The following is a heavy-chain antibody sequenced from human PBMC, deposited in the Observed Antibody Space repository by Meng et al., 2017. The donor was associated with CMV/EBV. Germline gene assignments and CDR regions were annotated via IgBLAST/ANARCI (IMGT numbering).Heavy chain of an antibody. Sequence: GGSLRLSCAASGFGFSSYWMSWVRQAPGKGLEWVANLKPDGSEKYSVDSVKGRFTVSRDNAKNSLDLQMNSLRAEDTAVYYCARDLYCSSISCYTGDYFDYWGRGTLVTVSS. CDR2: LKPDGSEK. J-gene: IGHJ4*02. CDR3: ARDLYCSSISCYTGDYFDY. D-gene: IGHD2-2*01. V-gene: IGHV3-7*01. CDR1: GFGFSSYW.